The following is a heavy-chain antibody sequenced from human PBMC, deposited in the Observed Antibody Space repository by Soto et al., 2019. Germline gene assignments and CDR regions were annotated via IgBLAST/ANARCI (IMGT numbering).Heavy chain of an antibody. V-gene: IGHV3-53*01. CDR2: IYSGGST. CDR3: ARSGYSYGPFDY. Sequence: EVQLVESGGGLIQPGGSLRLSCAASGFTVSSNYMSWVRQAPGKGLEWVSVIYSGGSTYYADSVKGRFTISRDNSKNTLDPPMTSLTAEYTAVYYCARSGYSYGPFDYWGQGTLGTVSS. D-gene: IGHD5-18*01. CDR1: GFTVSSNY. J-gene: IGHJ4*02.